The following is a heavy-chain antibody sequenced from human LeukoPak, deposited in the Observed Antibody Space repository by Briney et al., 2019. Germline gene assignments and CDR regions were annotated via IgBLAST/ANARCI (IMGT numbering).Heavy chain of an antibody. CDR2: IYHSGST. CDR1: GYSISSGYY. J-gene: IGHJ5*02. D-gene: IGHD2-21*02. V-gene: IGHV4-38-2*01. CDR3: ARSVVTATLGWFDP. Sequence: SETLSLTCAVSGYSISSGYYWGWIRQPPGKGLERIGNIYHSGSTYYNPSLKSRVTISVDKSKNQFSLKLRSVTAADTAVYYCARSVVTATLGWFDPWGQGTLVTVSS.